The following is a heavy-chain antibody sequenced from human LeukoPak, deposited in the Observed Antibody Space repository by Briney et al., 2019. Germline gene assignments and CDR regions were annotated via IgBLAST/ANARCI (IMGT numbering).Heavy chain of an antibody. Sequence: SETLSLTCTVSGASISNYYWSWIRQPPGEGLEWIGYISNSGRTNYNSSLKSRVTISVDTSKNQFSLKLSSVTAADTAVYYCAKNRCSGGSCHFDYWGQGTLVTVSS. D-gene: IGHD2-15*01. CDR1: GASISNYY. CDR2: ISNSGRT. V-gene: IGHV4-59*01. CDR3: AKNRCSGGSCHFDY. J-gene: IGHJ4*02.